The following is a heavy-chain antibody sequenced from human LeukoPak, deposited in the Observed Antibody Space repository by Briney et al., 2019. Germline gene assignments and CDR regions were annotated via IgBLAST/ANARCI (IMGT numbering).Heavy chain of an antibody. V-gene: IGHV4-34*01. CDR1: GGSFSGYY. Sequence: SETLSLTCAVYGGSFSGYYWSWIRQPPGKGLEWIGEINHSGSTNYNPSLKSRVTISVDTSKNQFSLKLSSVTAADTAVYYCARGAAELGQYNWFDPWGQGTLVSASS. CDR3: ARGAAELGQYNWFDP. CDR2: INHSGST. D-gene: IGHD1-26*01. J-gene: IGHJ5*02.